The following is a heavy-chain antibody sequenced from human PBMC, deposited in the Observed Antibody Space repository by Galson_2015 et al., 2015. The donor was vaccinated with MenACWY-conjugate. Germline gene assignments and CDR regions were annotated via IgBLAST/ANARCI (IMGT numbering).Heavy chain of an antibody. V-gene: IGHV3-30*04. CDR3: ARDSTHCSGGSCYEDSSLDY. J-gene: IGHJ4*02. D-gene: IGHD2-15*01. CDR2: ISYDGSNK. Sequence: SLRLSCAASGFTFSSYAMHWVRQAPGKGLEWVAVISYDGSNKYYADSVKGRFTISRGNSKNTLYLQMNSLRAEDTAVYYCARDSTHCSGGSCYEDSSLDYWGQGTLVTVSS. CDR1: GFTFSSYA.